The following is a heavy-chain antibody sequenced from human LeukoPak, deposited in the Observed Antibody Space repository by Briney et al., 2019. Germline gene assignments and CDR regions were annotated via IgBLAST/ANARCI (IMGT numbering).Heavy chain of an antibody. J-gene: IGHJ4*02. CDR2: TYYSGST. D-gene: IGHD2-2*01. V-gene: IGHV4-31*03. Sequence: PSQTLSLTCTVSGGSISSGGYYWSWIRQHPGKGLEWIGYTYYSGSTYYDPSLKSRVTTSVDTSKNQFSLKLSSVTAADTAVYYCARERSDGYCSSTSCSDWGQGTLVTVSS. CDR3: ARERSDGYCSSTSCSD. CDR1: GGSISSGGYY.